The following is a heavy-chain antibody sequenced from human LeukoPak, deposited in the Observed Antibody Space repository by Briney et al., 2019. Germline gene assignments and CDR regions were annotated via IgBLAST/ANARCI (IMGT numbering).Heavy chain of an antibody. Sequence: SETLSLTCTVSGGSISSSSYYWGWIRQPPGKGLEWIGEINHSGSTNYNPSLKSRVTISVDTSKNQFSLKLSSVTAADTAVYYCARSQSYSSSWYRYYYYYYMDVWGKGTTVTVSS. V-gene: IGHV4-39*07. CDR2: INHSGST. CDR3: ARSQSYSSSWYRYYYYYYMDV. CDR1: GGSISSSSYY. J-gene: IGHJ6*03. D-gene: IGHD6-13*01.